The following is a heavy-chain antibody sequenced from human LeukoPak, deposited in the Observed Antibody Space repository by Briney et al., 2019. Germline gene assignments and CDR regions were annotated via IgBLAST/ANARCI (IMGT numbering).Heavy chain of an antibody. J-gene: IGHJ4*02. D-gene: IGHD5-12*01. CDR1: GFTVSPHY. CDR2: LYSGSSGST. V-gene: IGHV3-66*02. CDR3: ARDGSAYDFDY. Sequence: GGSLRLSCAASGFTVSPHYMSWVRQAPGKRLEWVSVLYSGSSGSTYYADSVKGRFTISRDNSKNTLYLQMNSLRAEDTAVYYCARDGSAYDFDYWGQGTLVTVSS.